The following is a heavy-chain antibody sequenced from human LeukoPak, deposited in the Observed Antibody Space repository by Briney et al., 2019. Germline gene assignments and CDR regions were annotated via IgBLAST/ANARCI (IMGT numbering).Heavy chain of an antibody. D-gene: IGHD2-8*01. CDR1: GGSISSYY. Sequence: PSETLSLTCTVSGGSISSYYWSWIRQPPGKGLEWIGYIYYSGSTNYNPSLKSRVTISVDTSKNQFSLKLSSVTAADTAVYYCARKGNGAAFDIWGQGTMVTVSS. CDR2: IYYSGST. V-gene: IGHV4-59*01. J-gene: IGHJ3*02. CDR3: ARKGNGAAFDI.